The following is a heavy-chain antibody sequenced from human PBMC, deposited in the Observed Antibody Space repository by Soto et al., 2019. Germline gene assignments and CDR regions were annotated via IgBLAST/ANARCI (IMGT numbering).Heavy chain of an antibody. J-gene: IGHJ4*01. CDR2: INHSGRT. Sequence: QVHLQQWGAGLLKPSETLSLTCAVYGGSFSGYYWSWIRQSPGKGLEWIGEINHSGRTNYNPSHKNGLTNSVDTSENQFSLNLNSVTAADTAVYYGAGLVVDYWGQGTLVTVSS. D-gene: IGHD1-26*01. V-gene: IGHV4-34*01. CDR3: AGLVVDY. CDR1: GGSFSGYY.